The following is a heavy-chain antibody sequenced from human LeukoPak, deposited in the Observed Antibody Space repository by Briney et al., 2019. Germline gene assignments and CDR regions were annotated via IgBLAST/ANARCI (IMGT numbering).Heavy chain of an antibody. CDR3: ARGRTSFDY. J-gene: IGHJ4*02. CDR1: GGYISSYY. Sequence: SETLSLTCTVSGGYISSYYWSWIRQPPGKGLEWIGYMSHSGSTNYSPSLKSRVTISLDMSKNQFSLKLTSVTAADTAVYYCARGRTSFDYWGQGTLVTVSS. V-gene: IGHV4-59*01. CDR2: MSHSGST. D-gene: IGHD4/OR15-4a*01.